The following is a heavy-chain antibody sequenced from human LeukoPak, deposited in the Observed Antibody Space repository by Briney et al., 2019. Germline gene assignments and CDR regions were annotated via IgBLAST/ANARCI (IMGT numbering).Heavy chain of an antibody. CDR1: GFTFSTHT. Sequence: GGSLRLFCAASGFTFSTHTMSWVRQAPGKGLEWVSALWGNNKNIYYADSVKGRFTISRDNSGNMVYLQMSDLRVEDTAVYYCAKDLKPDSGYDVDHWGQGTLVTVSS. D-gene: IGHD5-12*01. CDR2: LWGNNKNI. V-gene: IGHV3-23*01. CDR3: AKDLKPDSGYDVDH. J-gene: IGHJ4*02.